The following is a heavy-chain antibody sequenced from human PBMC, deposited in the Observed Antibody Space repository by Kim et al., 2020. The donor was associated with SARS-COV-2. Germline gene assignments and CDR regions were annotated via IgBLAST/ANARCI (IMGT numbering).Heavy chain of an antibody. CDR3: AKDLAPSMAEALGDAFDI. Sequence: GGSLRLSCAASEFTFSSYAMSWVRQPPGKGLEWVSSLSVSGSHTYYADSVKGRLTISRDNSKNTLSLHMNNLRAEDTAVYFCAKDLAPSMAEALGDAFDIWGQGTMVTVSS. CDR1: EFTFSSYA. CDR2: LSVSGSHT. J-gene: IGHJ3*02. D-gene: IGHD6-6*01. V-gene: IGHV3-23*01.